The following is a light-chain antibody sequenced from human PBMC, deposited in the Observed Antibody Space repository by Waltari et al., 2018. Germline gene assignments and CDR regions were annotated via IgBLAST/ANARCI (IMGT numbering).Light chain of an antibody. V-gene: IGLV2-14*03. Sequence: QSALTQPASVSGSPGHSITISCTGTSSDVRGYDYVSWYQQHPGKAPKLMIYDVSNRPSGVSNRFSGSKSGNTASLTISGLQAEDEADYYCNSYTSSSTLVFGGGTKLTVL. CDR3: NSYTSSSTLV. CDR1: SSDVRGYDY. J-gene: IGLJ2*01. CDR2: DVS.